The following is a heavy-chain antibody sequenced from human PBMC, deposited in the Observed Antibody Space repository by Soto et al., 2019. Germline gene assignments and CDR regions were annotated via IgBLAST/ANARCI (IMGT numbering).Heavy chain of an antibody. V-gene: IGHV4-31*03. CDR2: IYYTGST. J-gene: IGHJ6*02. CDR3: ARVFKTMSFYYGMDV. D-gene: IGHD3-22*01. Sequence: PSETLSLTCTVSGGSINSGGYYWSWIRQLPGKGLEWIGYIYYTGSTYYNPSLKSRITISVDTSANQFSLKLSSVTAADTAIYFCARVFKTMSFYYGMDVWGQGTAVTVSS. CDR1: GGSINSGGYY.